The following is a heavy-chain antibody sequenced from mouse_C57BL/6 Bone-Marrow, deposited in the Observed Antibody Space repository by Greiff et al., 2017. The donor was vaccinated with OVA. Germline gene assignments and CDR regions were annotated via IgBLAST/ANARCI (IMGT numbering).Heavy chain of an antibody. V-gene: IGHV1-55*01. Sequence: VQLQQPGAELVKPGASVKMSCKASGYTFTSYWIPWVKQRPGQSLEWIGDIYPGSGSTSYNEKFKSKATLTVDTSSSTAYMQLSSLTSEDSAVYYGARRDYGWFAYWGQGTLVTVSA. J-gene: IGHJ3*01. CDR3: ARRDYGWFAY. CDR2: IYPGSGST. CDR1: GYTFTSYW. D-gene: IGHD1-1*01.